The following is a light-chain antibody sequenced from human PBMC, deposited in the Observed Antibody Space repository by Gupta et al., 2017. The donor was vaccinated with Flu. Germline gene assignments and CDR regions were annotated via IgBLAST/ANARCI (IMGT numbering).Light chain of an antibody. CDR2: EVS. CDR3: SSYTSSSTPYV. J-gene: IGLJ1*01. V-gene: IGLV2-14*01. CDR1: SSDVGGYNY. Sequence: QSALTQPVSVSGSSGQSITISCTGTSSDVGGYNYVSWYQQHPGKAPKLMIYEVSNRPSGVSNRFSGSKSGNTASLTISGLQADDEADYYCSSYTSSSTPYVFGTGTKVTVL.